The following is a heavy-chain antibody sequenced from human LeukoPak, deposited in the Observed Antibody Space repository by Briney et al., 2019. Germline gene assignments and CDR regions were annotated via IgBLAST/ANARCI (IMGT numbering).Heavy chain of an antibody. CDR2: IYPRDSDT. J-gene: IGHJ4*02. V-gene: IGHV5-51*01. CDR3: TRHSDVIGAI. D-gene: IGHD3-10*01. Sequence: GESLKISCKASGYTFTHQWIGWVRQKSGSGLEWMGIIYPRDSDTRYSPSFQGHVSISADTSINTAYLEWSRLEASDTAIYYCTRHSDVIGAIWGQGTLVTVSS. CDR1: GYTFTHQW.